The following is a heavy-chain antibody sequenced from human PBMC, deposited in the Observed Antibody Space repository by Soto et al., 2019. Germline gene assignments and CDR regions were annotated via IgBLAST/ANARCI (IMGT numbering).Heavy chain of an antibody. Sequence: QITLKESGPTLVIPTQTLTLTCSFSGFSLSNTEMAVGWIRQPPGKALEWLTLIYGDDEKRYNPSLKSRITITKDTPKNQVVLTMTNMDTVDTGTYYCAHRPAYDISTGYYPFDYWGQGSLVTVSS. D-gene: IGHD3-9*01. V-gene: IGHV2-5*02. CDR2: IYGDDEK. CDR1: GFSLSNTEMA. J-gene: IGHJ4*02. CDR3: AHRPAYDISTGYYPFDY.